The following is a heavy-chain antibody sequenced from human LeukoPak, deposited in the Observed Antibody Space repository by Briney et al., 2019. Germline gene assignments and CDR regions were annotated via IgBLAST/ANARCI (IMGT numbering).Heavy chain of an antibody. CDR2: INWNGGST. V-gene: IGHV3-20*04. CDR1: GFTFDDYG. Sequence: PGGSLRLSCAASGFTFDDYGMSWVRQAPGKGLEWVSGINWNGGSTGYADSVEGRFTISRDNAKNSLYLQMNSLRAEDTALYYCARGDEFDYYYMDVWGKGTTVTVSS. J-gene: IGHJ6*03. CDR3: ARGDEFDYYYMDV.